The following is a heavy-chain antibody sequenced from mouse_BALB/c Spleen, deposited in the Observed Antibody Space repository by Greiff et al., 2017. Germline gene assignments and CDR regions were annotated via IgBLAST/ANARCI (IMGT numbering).Heavy chain of an antibody. J-gene: IGHJ4*01. D-gene: IGHD2-1*01. CDR2: INPYNDGT. CDR1: GYTFTSYV. Sequence: EVQLQQSGPELVKPGASVKMSCKASGYTFTSYVMHWVKQKPGQGLEWIGYINPYNDGTKYNEKFKGKATLTSDKSSSTAYMELSSLTSEDSAVYYCARDYGNYGYYAMDYWGQGTSVTVSS. V-gene: IGHV1-14*01. CDR3: ARDYGNYGYYAMDY.